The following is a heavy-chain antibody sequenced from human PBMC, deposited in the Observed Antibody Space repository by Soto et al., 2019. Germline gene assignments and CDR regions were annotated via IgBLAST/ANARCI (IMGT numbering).Heavy chain of an antibody. J-gene: IGHJ6*02. CDR3: ARAPPGPAPRWGV. V-gene: IGHV4-39*01. D-gene: IGHD3-16*01. CDR1: GGSISSSSYY. CDR2: IYYSGST. Sequence: SETLSLTCIVSGGSISSSSYYWGWIRQPPGKGLEWIGSIYYSGSTYYNPSLKSRVTISVDTSKNQFSLKLSSVTAADTAVYYCARAPPGPAPRWGVWGHGTTVTVSS.